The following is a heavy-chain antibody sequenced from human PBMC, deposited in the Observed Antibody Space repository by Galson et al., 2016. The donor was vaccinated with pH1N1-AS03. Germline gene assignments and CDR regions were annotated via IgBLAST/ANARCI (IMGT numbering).Heavy chain of an antibody. Sequence: ETLSLTCAVSGASISGSHHWWSWVRQPPGEGLEWIGEIFPSGTTNYNPSLKSRVVISFDKSKNQFSLRLNSVTAADTAVYYCARGYDYSAYYFRMWGQGTLVTVSS. V-gene: IGHV4-4*02. CDR3: ARGYDYSAYYFRM. CDR1: GASISGSHHW. CDR2: IFPSGTT. J-gene: IGHJ4*02. D-gene: IGHD3-22*01.